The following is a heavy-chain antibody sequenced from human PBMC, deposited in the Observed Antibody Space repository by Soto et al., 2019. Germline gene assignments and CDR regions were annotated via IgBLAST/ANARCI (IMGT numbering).Heavy chain of an antibody. J-gene: IGHJ2*01. D-gene: IGHD3-10*01. CDR3: ARRMTWSLWCFDL. CDR1: GYTFKNYD. Sequence: QVQLLQSGAEVKKPGASVRVSCRASGYTFKNYDINWVRRAPGQGLEWMGWMNPNSGNTGYAQKFQDRVTMTRDTSTRTAYIELSSLTAEDTALYYCARRMTWSLWCFDLWGSGTQVTVSS. CDR2: MNPNSGNT. V-gene: IGHV1-8*01.